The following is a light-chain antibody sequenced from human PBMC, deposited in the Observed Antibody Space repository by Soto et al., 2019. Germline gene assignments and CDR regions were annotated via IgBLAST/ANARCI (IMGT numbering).Light chain of an antibody. V-gene: IGKV3-15*01. Sequence: EIVMTQSPATLSVSPGERVTLSCRASQSVNNNLAWYQQKPGQTPRHLIYGASTRATGIPARFSGSGSGTEFTLTISSLQSEDFAVYYCQQYHYWWTFGQGTKVDIK. CDR3: QQYHYWWT. CDR1: QSVNNN. J-gene: IGKJ1*01. CDR2: GAS.